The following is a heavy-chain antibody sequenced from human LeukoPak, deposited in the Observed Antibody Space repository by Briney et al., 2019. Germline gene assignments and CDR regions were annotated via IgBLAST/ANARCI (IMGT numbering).Heavy chain of an antibody. V-gene: IGHV3-33*01. CDR3: ARVSESGNSDY. CDR2: ICYDGTNK. D-gene: IGHD4-23*01. CDR1: GFTFTSYG. J-gene: IGHJ4*02. Sequence: GGSLRLSCAASGFTFTSYGMHWVRQAPGKGLEWVAVICYDGTNKYYADSVKGRFTISRDTSNNMLYLQMNSLRAEDTAVYYCARVSESGNSDYWGQGTLVTVSS.